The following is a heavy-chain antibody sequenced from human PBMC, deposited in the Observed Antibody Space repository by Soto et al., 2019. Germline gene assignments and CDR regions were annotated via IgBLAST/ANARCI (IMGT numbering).Heavy chain of an antibody. Sequence: SVKVSCKAPGGTFGSYAISWVRQAPGQGLEWMGGIITIFGTANYAQKFQGRVTITAHESTSTAYMELSSLRSEDTAVYYCARKVPYYDSSGNLDPWGQGTLVTVPS. CDR3: ARKVPYYDSSGNLDP. CDR2: IITIFGTA. J-gene: IGHJ5*02. D-gene: IGHD3-22*01. CDR1: GGTFGSYA. V-gene: IGHV1-69*13.